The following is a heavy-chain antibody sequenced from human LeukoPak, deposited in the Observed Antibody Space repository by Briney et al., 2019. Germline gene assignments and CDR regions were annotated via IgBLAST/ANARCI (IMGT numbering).Heavy chain of an antibody. CDR3: ARGDCSSTSCSASILYHNGLDD. V-gene: IGHV4-39*02. CDR2: VYYDGTT. CDR1: GGSINSNSYY. Sequence: SETLSLTCTVSGGSINSNSYYWGWLRQPPGKNLEWIGNVYYDGTTFYNPSLKSRVTMSVDTSENHFSLKLTSVTAADTATYYCARGDCSSTSCSASILYHNGLDDWGQGTTVTVSS. D-gene: IGHD2-2*01. J-gene: IGHJ6*02.